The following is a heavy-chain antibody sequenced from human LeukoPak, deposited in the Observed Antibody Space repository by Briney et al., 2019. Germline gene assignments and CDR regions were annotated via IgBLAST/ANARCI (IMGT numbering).Heavy chain of an antibody. CDR1: GLTISSYS. CDR2: IRGSDTST. J-gene: IGHJ4*02. CDR3: AKAFHGIAMMFDY. Sequence: GGSLRLSCAASGLTISSYSMNWVRQAPGKGLEWVSAIRGSDTSTYYADSVKGRFTISRDNSKNTLVLQMNSLRAEDTAVYYCAKAFHGIAMMFDYWGQGTLVTVSS. D-gene: IGHD3-22*01. V-gene: IGHV3-23*01.